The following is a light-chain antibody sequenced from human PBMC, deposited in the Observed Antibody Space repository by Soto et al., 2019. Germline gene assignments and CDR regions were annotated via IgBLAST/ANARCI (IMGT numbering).Light chain of an antibody. CDR2: RAS. J-gene: IGKJ1*01. Sequence: EIVLTQSPGTLSLSPGERATLSCRASQSLSGNYLAWYQQKPGQAPRVXIYRASIRATGISDRFSGSGSGTEFTLTISRLEPEDFEVYYCQHYGASPWTFGQGTKVDIK. CDR3: QHYGASPWT. V-gene: IGKV3-20*01. CDR1: QSLSGNY.